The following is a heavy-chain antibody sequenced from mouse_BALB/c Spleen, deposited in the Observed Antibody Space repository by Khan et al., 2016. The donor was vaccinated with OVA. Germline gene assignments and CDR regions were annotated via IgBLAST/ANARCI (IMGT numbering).Heavy chain of an antibody. V-gene: IGHV1-9*01. CDR1: GYTFSSYW. Sequence: QVQLQQSGAELMKPGASVKISCKATGYTFSSYWIEWVKQRPGHGLEWIGEILPGSGRNNYNEKFKGKATFTAATSSNTAYMQLSTLTSDDSAVYYGARGNYYGSSSWFGYWGQGTLVTVSA. J-gene: IGHJ3*01. CDR2: ILPGSGRN. CDR3: ARGNYYGSSSWFGY. D-gene: IGHD1-1*01.